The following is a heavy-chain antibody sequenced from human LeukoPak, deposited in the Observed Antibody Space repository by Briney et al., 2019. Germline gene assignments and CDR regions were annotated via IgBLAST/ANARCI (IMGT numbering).Heavy chain of an antibody. CDR2: IKSKTDGGTT. J-gene: IGHJ4*02. D-gene: IGHD6-13*01. V-gene: IGHV3-15*01. CDR3: TTDLSARAKQLPPLLVDY. Sequence: PGGSLRLSCAASGFTFSNAWMSWVRQAPGKGLEWVGRIKSKTDGGTTDYAAPVKGRFTISRDDSKNTLYLQMNSLKTEDTAVYYCTTDLSARAKQLPPLLVDYWGQGTLVTVSS. CDR1: GFTFSNAW.